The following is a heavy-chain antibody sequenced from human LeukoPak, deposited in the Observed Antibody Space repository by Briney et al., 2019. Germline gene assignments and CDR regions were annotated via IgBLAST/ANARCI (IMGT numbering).Heavy chain of an antibody. CDR2: ISGSGGST. D-gene: IGHD1-26*01. J-gene: IGHJ3*02. Sequence: GSLRLSCAASGFPFSSYALDWVRQAAGKGLEWVSSISGSGGSTYYADSVKGRFTISRDNSKNTLYLQMNSLRADDTAVYYCAKPVGNFDIWGQGTMVSVSS. V-gene: IGHV3-23*01. CDR1: GFPFSSYA. CDR3: AKPVGNFDI.